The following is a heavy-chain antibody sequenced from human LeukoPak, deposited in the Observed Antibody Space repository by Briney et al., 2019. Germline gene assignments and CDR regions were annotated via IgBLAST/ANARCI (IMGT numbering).Heavy chain of an antibody. D-gene: IGHD7-27*01. CDR1: GGSISTSNHY. CDR2: IHYSGST. J-gene: IGHJ4*02. Sequence: SETLSLTCIVSGGSISTSNHYWGWIRQPPGKGLEWIGAIHYSGSTYYNPSLKSRVTISVDTSKNQFSLQLSSIIAADTAVYYCERLASGEPPRYWGQGTLVTVSS. V-gene: IGHV4-39*01. CDR3: ERLASGEPPRY.